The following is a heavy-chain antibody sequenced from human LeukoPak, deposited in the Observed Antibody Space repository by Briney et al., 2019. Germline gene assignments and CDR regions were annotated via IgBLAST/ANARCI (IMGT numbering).Heavy chain of an antibody. J-gene: IGHJ4*02. CDR2: IYPGDSDT. CDR1: GYSFTNYW. D-gene: IGHD5-12*01. Sequence: GESLQISCKGSGYSFTNYWIGWVRQMPGKGLEWMGIIYPGDSDTTYSPSFQGQVTISADKSITTAYLQWSSLKASDTAMYYCARLYSGSYYDYWGQGTLVTVSS. V-gene: IGHV5-51*01. CDR3: ARLYSGSYYDY.